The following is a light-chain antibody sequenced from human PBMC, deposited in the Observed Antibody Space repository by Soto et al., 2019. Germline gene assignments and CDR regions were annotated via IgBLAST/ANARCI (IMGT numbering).Light chain of an antibody. Sequence: DIVMTQSPDSLAVSLGERATINCKSGQSVLYSSNNKNYLAWYQQKPGQPPKLLIYWASTRESGVPDRFSGSGSGTDFTLTISSLQAEDVAVYYCQQYYNIPSTFGQGTKVEIK. J-gene: IGKJ1*01. CDR2: WAS. V-gene: IGKV4-1*01. CDR3: QQYYNIPST. CDR1: QSVLYSSNNKNY.